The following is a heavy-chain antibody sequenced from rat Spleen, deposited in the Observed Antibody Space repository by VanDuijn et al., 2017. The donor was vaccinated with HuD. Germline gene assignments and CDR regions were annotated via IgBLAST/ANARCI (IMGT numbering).Heavy chain of an antibody. V-gene: IGHV5-31*01. D-gene: IGHD1-7*01. Sequence: EVQLVEAGGGLVQPGTSLKLSCVASGITFNKYWMTWIRQAPGKGLEWVASITERGGNTFYSDSVKGRFTISRDNAKSTLYLQMNSLRSEDTATYYCTRELWVPDYWGQGVMVTVSS. J-gene: IGHJ2*01. CDR3: TRELWVPDY. CDR2: ITERGGNT. CDR1: GITFNKYW.